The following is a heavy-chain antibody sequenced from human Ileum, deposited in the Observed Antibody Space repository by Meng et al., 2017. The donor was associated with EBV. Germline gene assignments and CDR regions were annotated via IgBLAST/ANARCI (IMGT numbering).Heavy chain of an antibody. CDR3: AKGRAGNWFDP. Sequence: VQLVESGGCLGLPGGSLSLSCSASGLIVNNYAMSWVRQTPGKGLEWVSAISGGADSTYYVHSVEGRFTISRDNSKNTLYLQMNSLRAEDSAVYYCAKGRAGNWFDPWGQGTLVTVSS. CDR2: ISGGADST. V-gene: IGHV3-23*04. CDR1: GLIVNNYA. J-gene: IGHJ5*02.